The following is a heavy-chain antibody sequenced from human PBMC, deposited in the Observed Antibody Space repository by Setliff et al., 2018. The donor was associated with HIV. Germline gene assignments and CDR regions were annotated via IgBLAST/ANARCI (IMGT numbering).Heavy chain of an antibody. D-gene: IGHD3-10*01. V-gene: IGHV3-20*04. CDR2: INWNGGST. CDR1: GLIFSSYE. J-gene: IGHJ6*02. CDR3: ARGVRGVVNGMDV. Sequence: GGSLRLSCAAPGLIFSSYEMNWVRQAPGKGLEWVSGINWNGGSTGYADSVKGRFTISRDNAKNSLYLQMNSLRAEDTAVYYCARGVRGVVNGMDVWGQGTTVTVSS.